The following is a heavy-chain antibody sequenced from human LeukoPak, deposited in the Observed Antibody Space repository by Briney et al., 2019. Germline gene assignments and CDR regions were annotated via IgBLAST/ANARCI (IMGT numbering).Heavy chain of an antibody. J-gene: IGHJ4*02. V-gene: IGHV4-39*01. CDR2: IYYSGST. CDR1: GGSISSSSYY. CDR3: ARIGYYDSSGYLFSGFYFDY. D-gene: IGHD3-22*01. Sequence: SETLPLTCTVSGGSISSSSYYWGWIRQPPGKGLEWIGSIYYSGSTYYNPSLKSRVTISVDTSKNQFSLKLSSVTAADTAVYYCARIGYYDSSGYLFSGFYFDYWGQGTLVTVSS.